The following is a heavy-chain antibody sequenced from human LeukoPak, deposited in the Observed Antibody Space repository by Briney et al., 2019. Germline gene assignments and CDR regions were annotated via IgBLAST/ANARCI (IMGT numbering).Heavy chain of an antibody. CDR3: ARGPLGQWLVQDFDY. Sequence: ASVKVSFKASGYTFTSYGISWVRPAPGQGLEWLGWISAYNGNTNYAQKLQGRVTMTTDTSTSTAYMELRSLRSDDTAVYYCARGPLGQWLVQDFDYWGQGTLVTVSS. V-gene: IGHV1-18*01. CDR2: ISAYNGNT. CDR1: GYTFTSYG. J-gene: IGHJ4*02. D-gene: IGHD6-19*01.